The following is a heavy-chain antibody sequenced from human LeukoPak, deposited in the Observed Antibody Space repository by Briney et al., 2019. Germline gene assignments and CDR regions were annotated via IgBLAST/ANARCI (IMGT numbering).Heavy chain of an antibody. Sequence: GGSLRLSCAASGFTFSSYSMNWVRQAPGKGLEWVSSISCSSCYIYYADSVKGRFTISRDNAKNSLYLQMNSLSAEDTAVYYCASIPYDYVWGSYRYPNDAFDIWGQGTMVTVSS. J-gene: IGHJ3*02. D-gene: IGHD3-16*02. CDR2: ISCSSCYI. CDR3: ASIPYDYVWGSYRYPNDAFDI. CDR1: GFTFSSYS. V-gene: IGHV3-21*01.